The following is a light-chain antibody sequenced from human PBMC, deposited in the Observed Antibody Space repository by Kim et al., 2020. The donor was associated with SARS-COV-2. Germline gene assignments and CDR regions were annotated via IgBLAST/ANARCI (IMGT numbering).Light chain of an antibody. V-gene: IGLV1-51*01. CDR1: SSNIGNNY. Sequence: GVKVTIFCSGSSSNIGNNYVSWYQQLPGTAPKLLIYDNNKRPSGIPDRFSGSRSGTSATLGITGLQTGDEADYYCGTWDSGLSAVVFGGGTQLTVL. CDR2: DNN. J-gene: IGLJ2*01. CDR3: GTWDSGLSAVV.